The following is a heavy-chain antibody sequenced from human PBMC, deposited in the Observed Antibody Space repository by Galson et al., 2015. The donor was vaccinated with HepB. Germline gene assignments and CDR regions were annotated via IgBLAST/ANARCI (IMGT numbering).Heavy chain of an antibody. CDR1: RFTFSDFG. J-gene: IGHJ4*02. Sequence: SLRLSCAGSRFTFSDFGVTWVRQPPGKGLEWVTSISGSGDTTYYTDSVKGRFTVSRDNAKNTLYLQLNSLRVEDTAVYYCAKTGGDFPDYYFDSWGQGTRVTVSS. CDR2: ISGSGDTT. D-gene: IGHD3-10*01. V-gene: IGHV3-23*01. CDR3: AKTGGDFPDYYFDS.